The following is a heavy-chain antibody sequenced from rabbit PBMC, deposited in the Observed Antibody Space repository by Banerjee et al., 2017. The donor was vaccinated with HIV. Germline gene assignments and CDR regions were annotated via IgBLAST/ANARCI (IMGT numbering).Heavy chain of an antibody. J-gene: IGHJ4*01. D-gene: IGHD8-1*01. CDR2: ISGVSGIT. Sequence: QEQLEESGGGLVKPEGSLTLTCTASGFSFSGDFWISWVRQAPGKGLEWIARISGVSGITYYASWAKGRFTISKTSSTTVTLQMTTLTVADTATYFCARDGGSSYYTVNLWGPGTLVTVS. CDR3: ARDGGSSYYTVNL. CDR1: GFSFSGDFW. V-gene: IGHV1S45*01.